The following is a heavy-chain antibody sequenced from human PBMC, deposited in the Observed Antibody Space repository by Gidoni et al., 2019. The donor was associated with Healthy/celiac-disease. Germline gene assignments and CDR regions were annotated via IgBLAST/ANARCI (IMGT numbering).Heavy chain of an antibody. CDR2: IRAYNGNT. CDR3: ARGGSERGYSYGPTDY. J-gene: IGHJ4*02. CDR1: GSTFTSSG. D-gene: IGHD5-18*01. V-gene: IGHV1-18*01. Sequence: QVQLVQSGAEVTKPGASVKVSCKASGSTFTSSGISWVRHAPGQGLEWMGWIRAYNGNTNYAQKLQGRVTMTTDTSTSTAYMELRSLRSDDTAVYYCARGGSERGYSYGPTDYWGQGTLVTVSS.